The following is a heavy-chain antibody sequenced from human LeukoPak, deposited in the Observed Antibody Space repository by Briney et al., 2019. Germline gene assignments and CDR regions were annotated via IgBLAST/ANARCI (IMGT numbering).Heavy chain of an antibody. Sequence: SETLSLTCTVSGGSISSGSYYWSWIRQPAGKGLEWIGRIYTSGSTNYNPSLKSRVTISVDTSKDQFSLKLSSVTAADTAVYYCARVLSSYYYYYMDVWGKGTTVTVSS. J-gene: IGHJ6*03. D-gene: IGHD6-19*01. CDR1: GGSISSGSYY. V-gene: IGHV4-61*02. CDR2: IYTSGST. CDR3: ARVLSSYYYYYMDV.